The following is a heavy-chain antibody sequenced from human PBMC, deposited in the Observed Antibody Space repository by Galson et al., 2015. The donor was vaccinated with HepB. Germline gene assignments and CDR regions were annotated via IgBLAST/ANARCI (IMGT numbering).Heavy chain of an antibody. CDR2: ISGSGGST. CDR3: AKDWSSGWPIDAFDI. CDR1: GFTFSSYA. Sequence: SLRLSCAASGFTFSSYAMNRVRQAPGKGLEWVSAISGSGGSTYYADSQRGRLTISRDNSKNMLFLQMNSLRAEDTAVYYCAKDWSSGWPIDAFDIWGQGTMVTVSS. V-gene: IGHV3-23*01. D-gene: IGHD6-19*01. J-gene: IGHJ3*02.